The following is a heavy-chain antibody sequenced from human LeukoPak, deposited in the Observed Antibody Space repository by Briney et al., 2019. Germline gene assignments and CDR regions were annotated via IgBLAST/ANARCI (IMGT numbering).Heavy chain of an antibody. D-gene: IGHD3-3*01. CDR2: ISGSGGST. V-gene: IGHV3-23*01. Sequence: PGGSLRLSCAASGFTFSIYAMSWVRHAPPKGLEWASDISGSGGSTYYEDSAKGRFTISRDNFKNTVYLQMNSLRDEDTAVYYCAKPGDRSMSIFGVAPDYYMDVWGKGTTVTVCS. CDR3: AKPGDRSMSIFGVAPDYYMDV. CDR1: GFTFSIYA. J-gene: IGHJ6*03.